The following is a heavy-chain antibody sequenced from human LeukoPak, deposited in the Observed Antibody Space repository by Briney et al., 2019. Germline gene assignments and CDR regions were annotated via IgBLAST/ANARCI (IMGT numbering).Heavy chain of an antibody. V-gene: IGHV1-18*01. D-gene: IGHD6-13*01. CDR2: ISAKNGNT. J-gene: IGHJ4*02. CDR3: ERDLVIATDGTLDY. CDR1: VCSFTSYG. Sequence: ASVKVSCKASVCSFTSYGIIWVRQAPGQGLEWMGWISAKNGNTNYAQKFQGRVTMTTDTVTSTAYMELRSLRSDDTAVYYCERDLVIATDGTLDYWGQGTLVTVSS.